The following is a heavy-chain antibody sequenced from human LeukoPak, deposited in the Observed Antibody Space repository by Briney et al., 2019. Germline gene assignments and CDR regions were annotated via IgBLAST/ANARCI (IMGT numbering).Heavy chain of an antibody. Sequence: TGRSLRLSCAASGFTFDDYAMHWVRQAPGKGLEWVSGISWNSGSIGYADSVKGRFTISRDNAKNSLYLQMNSLRAEDTALYYCAKDKYYYDSSGYPCWGQGTLVTVSS. CDR3: AKDKYYYDSSGYPC. CDR2: ISWNSGSI. V-gene: IGHV3-9*01. J-gene: IGHJ4*02. D-gene: IGHD3-22*01. CDR1: GFTFDDYA.